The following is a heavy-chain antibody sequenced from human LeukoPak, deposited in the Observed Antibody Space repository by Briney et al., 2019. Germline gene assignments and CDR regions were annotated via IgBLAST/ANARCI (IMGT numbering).Heavy chain of an antibody. V-gene: IGHV3-23*01. CDR2: IGSSGGGI. CDR3: ARHRGSYFDY. Sequence: PGGSLRLSCAASGFTFSTYTMYWVRHPPGKRLEWVSIIGSSGGGIHYADSVKGRFTISRDSSKNALYLQMNSLRADDTAVYYCARHRGSYFDYWGQGSLVTVSS. D-gene: IGHD3-10*01. J-gene: IGHJ4*02. CDR1: GFTFSTYT.